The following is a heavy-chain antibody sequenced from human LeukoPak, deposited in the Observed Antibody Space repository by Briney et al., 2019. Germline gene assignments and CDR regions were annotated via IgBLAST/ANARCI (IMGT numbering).Heavy chain of an antibody. D-gene: IGHD3-10*01. CDR3: ARGFGYGSGSHYNVEIWFDP. V-gene: IGHV4-39*07. J-gene: IGHJ5*02. CDR2: IYYGENT. CDR1: GGSISSGPYY. Sequence: SETLSLTCTVSGGSISSGPYYWGWIRQPPGKGLEWIGNIYYGENTYYNPSLKSRVTISVDTSKNQFSLKLSSVTAADTAVYYCARGFGYGSGSHYNVEIWFDPWGQGTQVTVSS.